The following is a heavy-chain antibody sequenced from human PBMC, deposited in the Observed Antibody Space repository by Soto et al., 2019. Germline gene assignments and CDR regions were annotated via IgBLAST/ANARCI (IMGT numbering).Heavy chain of an antibody. J-gene: IGHJ4*02. D-gene: IGHD5-12*01. Sequence: ASVKVSCKASGYTFTSYAMHWVRQAPGQRLEWMGWINAGNGNTKYSQKFQGRVTITRDTSASTAYMELSSLRSEDTAVYYCASDIVATTWYYFDYWGQGPLVTVSP. V-gene: IGHV1-3*01. CDR2: INAGNGNT. CDR3: ASDIVATTWYYFDY. CDR1: GYTFTSYA.